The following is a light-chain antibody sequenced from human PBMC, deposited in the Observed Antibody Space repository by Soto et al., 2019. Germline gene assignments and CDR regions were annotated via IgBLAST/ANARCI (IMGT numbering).Light chain of an antibody. CDR3: QQHNNWPPWT. J-gene: IGKJ1*01. V-gene: IGKV3-15*01. Sequence: EIVMTQSPATLSVSPGERATLSCRVSQSVSSNLAWYQQKPGQAPRLLMYGASTRATGIPDRFSGSESGTEFTLTISSLQSEDFAVYYCQQHNNWPPWTFGQGTKVEIK. CDR1: QSVSSN. CDR2: GAS.